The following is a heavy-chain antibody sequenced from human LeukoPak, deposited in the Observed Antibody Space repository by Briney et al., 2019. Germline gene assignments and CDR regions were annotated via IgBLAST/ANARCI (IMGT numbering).Heavy chain of an antibody. Sequence: GGSLRLSCAASRFTFSSYWMHWVRQAPGKGLVWVSRINSDGSSTTYADSVRGRFTISRDNAKNTLYLQMNSLRAEDTAVYYCARGGAVAGIMDVWGKGTTVTVS. CDR2: INSDGSST. J-gene: IGHJ6*04. CDR1: RFTFSSYW. V-gene: IGHV3-74*01. CDR3: ARGGAVAGIMDV. D-gene: IGHD6-13*01.